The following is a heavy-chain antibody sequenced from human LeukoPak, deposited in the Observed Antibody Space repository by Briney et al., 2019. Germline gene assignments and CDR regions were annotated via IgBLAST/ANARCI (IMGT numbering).Heavy chain of an antibody. J-gene: IGHJ4*02. CDR3: AKLVGATMTSDY. Sequence: GGSLSLSCAASGFTFSTYVMTWVRQAPGKGLEWVLSISRTGDTTYYADPVKGRFTISRDNSKNPLYLQMNSLRGDDTAIYYCAKLVGATMTSDYWGQGILVTVSS. D-gene: IGHD2-15*01. CDR2: ISRTGDTT. V-gene: IGHV3-23*01. CDR1: GFTFSTYV.